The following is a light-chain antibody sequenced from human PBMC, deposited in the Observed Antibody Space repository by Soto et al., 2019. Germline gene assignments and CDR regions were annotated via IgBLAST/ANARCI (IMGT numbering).Light chain of an antibody. CDR3: QQRSNWPPEFT. J-gene: IGKJ3*01. Sequence: EIVLTQSPATLSLSPGDRATLSCRASQSVSSYLAWYQQNPGQATSLLIYDASNRATGIPARFSGSGSGTDFTLTISSLEPEDFAVYSCQQRSNWPPEFTFGPGTKVAIK. V-gene: IGKV3-11*01. CDR1: QSVSSY. CDR2: DAS.